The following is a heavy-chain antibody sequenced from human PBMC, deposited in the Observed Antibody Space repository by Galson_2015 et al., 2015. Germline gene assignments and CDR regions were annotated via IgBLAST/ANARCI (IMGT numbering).Heavy chain of an antibody. J-gene: IGHJ6*03. D-gene: IGHD3-10*01. CDR3: ARGGNDYYGSGSFLPYYYYMDV. Sequence: SVKVSCKASGYTFTSYAMHWVRQAPGQRLEWMGWINAGNGNTKYSQKFQGRVTITRDTSASTAYMELSSLRSEDTAVYYCARGGNDYYGSGSFLPYYYYMDVWGKGTTVTVSS. V-gene: IGHV1-3*01. CDR1: GYTFTSYA. CDR2: INAGNGNT.